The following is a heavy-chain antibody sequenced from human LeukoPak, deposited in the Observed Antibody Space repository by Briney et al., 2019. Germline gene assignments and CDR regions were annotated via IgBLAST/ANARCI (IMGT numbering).Heavy chain of an antibody. CDR2: ISSSSSYI. CDR1: GFTFSSYS. J-gene: IGHJ4*02. D-gene: IGHD5-18*01. V-gene: IGHV3-21*01. Sequence: GGSLRLSCAASGFTFSSYSMNWVRQAPGKGLEWVSFISSSSSYIYYADSVKGRFTISRDNAKNTLYLQMNSLRAEDTAVYYCARDPKQLWSFDYWGQGTLVTVSS. CDR3: ARDPKQLWSFDY.